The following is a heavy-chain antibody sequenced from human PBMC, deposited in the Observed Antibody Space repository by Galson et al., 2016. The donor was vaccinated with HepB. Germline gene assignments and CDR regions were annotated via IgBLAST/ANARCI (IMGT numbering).Heavy chain of an antibody. V-gene: IGHV3-48*02. CDR3: TRNLLVARRPENWFAP. CDR2: ISNTSETI. Sequence: SLRLSCAASGFSFSDYSMNWIRQTPGKGLEGISYISNTSETIYYAASVKGRFTISRDNAKKSLYLQMNSLRDEDTALYYCTRNLLVARRPENWFAPWAQGPLVIVSS. CDR1: GFSFSDYS. D-gene: IGHD2-21*01. J-gene: IGHJ5*02.